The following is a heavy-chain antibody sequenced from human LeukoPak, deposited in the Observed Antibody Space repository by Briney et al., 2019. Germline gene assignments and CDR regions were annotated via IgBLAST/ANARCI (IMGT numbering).Heavy chain of an antibody. D-gene: IGHD2-2*01. CDR2: INPNDGDT. J-gene: IGHJ4*02. CDR1: GYTFTDYY. CDR3: ARANFLYCSSSTCLFDY. Sequence: ASVKVSCKASGYTFTDYYMHWVRQAPGQGFEWMGWINPNDGDTNYAQKFQGRVTMTRDTSISTAHMEVSRLRSDATAVYYCARANFLYCSSSTCLFDYWGQGTLATVSS. V-gene: IGHV1-2*02.